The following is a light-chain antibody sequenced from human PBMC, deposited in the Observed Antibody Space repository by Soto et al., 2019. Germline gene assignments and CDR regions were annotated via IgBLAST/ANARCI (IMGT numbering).Light chain of an antibody. CDR3: CSYTRSGTLI. CDR2: DVS. J-gene: IGLJ1*01. CDR1: SSDIGDYNY. V-gene: IGLV2-14*01. Sequence: SALTQPASLSGSPGQSITISCVGTSSDIGDYNYVSWYQQHPGKVPKVIIYDVSNRPSGVSYRFSATKSGNTASLTISGLQAEDEADYYCCSYTRSGTLIFGTGTKVTVL.